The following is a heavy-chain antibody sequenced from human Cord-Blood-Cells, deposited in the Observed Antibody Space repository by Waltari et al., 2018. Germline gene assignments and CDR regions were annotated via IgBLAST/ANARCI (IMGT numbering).Heavy chain of an antibody. V-gene: IGHV4-39*01. Sequence: LQLQESGAGLVKPSDALSLPCTFSGGSISSSSYSWGWIRQPPGRGLEWIGSIYYSGSPYCNPTLEGGATISVDTAKNQFCLKLSAVNAGATAVYYCARRGYSSSSDYWGQGTLVTVSS. D-gene: IGHD6-6*01. J-gene: IGHJ4*02. CDR2: IYYSGSP. CDR3: ARRGYSSSSDY. CDR1: GGSISSSSYS.